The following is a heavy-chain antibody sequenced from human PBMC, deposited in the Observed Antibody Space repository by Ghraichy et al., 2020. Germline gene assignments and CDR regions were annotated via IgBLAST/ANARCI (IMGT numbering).Heavy chain of an antibody. V-gene: IGHV3-74*01. J-gene: IGHJ4*02. Sequence: GGSLRLSCAASGFTFSSYWMHWVRQAPGKGLVWVSRINSDGSSTSYADSVKGRFTISRDNAKNTLYLQMNSLRAEDTAVYYCARGELYSSGWYGAAFDYWGQGTLVTVSS. CDR2: INSDGSST. CDR3: ARGELYSSGWYGAAFDY. CDR1: GFTFSSYW. D-gene: IGHD6-19*01.